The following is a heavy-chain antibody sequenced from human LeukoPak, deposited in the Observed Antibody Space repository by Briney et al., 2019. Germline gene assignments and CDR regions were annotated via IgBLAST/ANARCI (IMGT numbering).Heavy chain of an antibody. V-gene: IGHV7-4-1*02. J-gene: IGHJ4*02. Sequence: VASVKVSCKASGYTFTSYAMNWVRQAPGQGLEWMGWINTNTGNPTYAQGFTGRYVFSLDTSVSTAYLQISGLTADDTAVYFCGRDPRLGIRGYTYGYIDYWGQGTLVTVSS. CDR3: GRDPRLGIRGYTYGYIDY. D-gene: IGHD5-18*01. CDR1: GYTFTSYA. CDR2: INTNTGNP.